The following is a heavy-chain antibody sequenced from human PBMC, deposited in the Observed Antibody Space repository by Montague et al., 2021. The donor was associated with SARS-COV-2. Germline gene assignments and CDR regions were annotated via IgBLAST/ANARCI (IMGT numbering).Heavy chain of an antibody. J-gene: IGHJ4*02. D-gene: IGHD4-17*01. CDR2: ISSSGTIT. CDR3: ARDPRGDGDYFYDY. CDR1: GFTFTNYA. Sequence: SLRLSCAASGFTFTNYAMNWVRQAPGKGLEWVSFISSSGTITYYADSARGRFTISRDNAKNSLSLHMNSLGDEDTAVYYCARDPRGDGDYFYDYWGQGTLVTVSS. V-gene: IGHV3-48*02.